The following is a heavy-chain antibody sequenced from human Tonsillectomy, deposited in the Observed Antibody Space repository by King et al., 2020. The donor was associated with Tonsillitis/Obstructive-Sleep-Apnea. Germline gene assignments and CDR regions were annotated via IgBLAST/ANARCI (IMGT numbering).Heavy chain of an antibody. J-gene: IGHJ4*02. CDR1: GFSLSTSGMC. D-gene: IGHD2-2*01. Sequence: TLKESGPALVKPTQTLTLTCTFSGFSLSTSGMCVSWIRQPPGKALEWLALIDWDDDKYYSTSLKTRLTISKDTSKNQVDLTMTNMDPVDTATYYCARLHCSSTSCYHFDYWGQGTLVTVSS. CDR2: IDWDDDK. CDR3: ARLHCSSTSCYHFDY. V-gene: IGHV2-70*01.